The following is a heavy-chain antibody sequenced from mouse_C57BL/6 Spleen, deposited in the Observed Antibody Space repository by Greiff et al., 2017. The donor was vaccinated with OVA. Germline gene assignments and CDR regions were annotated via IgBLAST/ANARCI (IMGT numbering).Heavy chain of an antibody. CDR2: ISSGGDYI. Sequence: DVMLLESGEGLVKPGGSLKLSCAASGFTFSSYAMSWVRQTPEKRLEWVAYISSGGDYIYYADTVTGRFTISRDNARNTLYLQMSNLKSEDTSMYYRTIGIEFYDGPLAYWGQGTLVTVSA. J-gene: IGHJ3*01. V-gene: IGHV5-9-1*02. D-gene: IGHD2-3*01. CDR3: TIGIEFYDGPLAY. CDR1: GFTFSSYA.